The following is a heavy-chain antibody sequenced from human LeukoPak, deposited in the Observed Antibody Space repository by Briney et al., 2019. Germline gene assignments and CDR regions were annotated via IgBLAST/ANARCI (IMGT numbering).Heavy chain of an antibody. J-gene: IGHJ4*02. CDR2: INSDGSTT. Sequence: GGSLRLSCAASGFTFSSHWMHWVRQAPGKGLVWVSRINSDGSTTTYADSVKGRFTISRDNANNTLYLQMNSLRAEDTAVYFCAKSQDGGRLFHFDYWGQGTLVTVSS. CDR3: AKSQDGGRLFHFDY. CDR1: GFTFSSHW. D-gene: IGHD1-26*01. V-gene: IGHV3-74*01.